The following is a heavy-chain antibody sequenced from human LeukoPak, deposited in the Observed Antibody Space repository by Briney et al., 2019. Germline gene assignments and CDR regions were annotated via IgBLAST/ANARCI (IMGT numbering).Heavy chain of an antibody. V-gene: IGHV3-13*05. CDR3: ARGYSSRYDY. CDR1: GYTLSIYD. J-gene: IGHJ4*02. Sequence: GGSLRLSCAASGYTLSIYDMHWVRQGASKSLEWVSVLGAAGDPYYPGSLKGRFTISRDTDKNYLYLQMNSLRPEDTAVYYCARGYSSRYDYWGQGTLVTVSS. D-gene: IGHD5-18*01. CDR2: LGAAGDP.